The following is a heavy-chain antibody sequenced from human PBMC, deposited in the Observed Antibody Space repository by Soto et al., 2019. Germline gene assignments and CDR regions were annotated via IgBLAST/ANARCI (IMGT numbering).Heavy chain of an antibody. CDR1: GDSISSSGYY. Sequence: QLHMQESGPGPVKPSETLSLTCTVSGDSISSSGYYWAWIRQPPGKGLEWIGNIDDSGSTYYNPSLKGRVAFSVDPSKNQFSLKVTSVTAADTAVYYCARQVSVSGFEYYFAQWGQGTLVTVSS. J-gene: IGHJ4*02. CDR2: IDDSGST. CDR3: ARQVSVSGFEYYFAQ. D-gene: IGHD5-12*01. V-gene: IGHV4-39*01.